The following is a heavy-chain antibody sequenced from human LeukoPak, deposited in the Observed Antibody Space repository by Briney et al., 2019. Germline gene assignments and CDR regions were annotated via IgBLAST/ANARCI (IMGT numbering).Heavy chain of an antibody. CDR2: IYYSRTT. D-gene: IGHD1-26*01. J-gene: IGHJ5*02. Sequence: PSETLSLTCTVSGGSISSSGYYWGWLRQPPGKGLEWIASIYYSRTTYYNPSLTRRFTISIDTSKNQLSLKLSSLTAADTAVYYCARDEYSGSYYGLSLFDAWGQGTLVTVSS. CDR3: ARDEYSGSYYGLSLFDA. V-gene: IGHV4-39*02. CDR1: GGSISSSGYY.